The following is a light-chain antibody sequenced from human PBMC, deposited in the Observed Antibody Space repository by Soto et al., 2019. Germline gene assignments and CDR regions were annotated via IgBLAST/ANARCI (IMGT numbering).Light chain of an antibody. V-gene: IGLV3-1*01. Sequence: SYELTQPPSVSVSPGQTASITCSGDKMGDKYAYWYQQKPGQSPLLVIYQDNKRPSGIPERFSVSNSGNTATLTISGTQAMDEADYYCQAWDRTTVVFGGGTKLTVL. CDR3: QAWDRTTVV. CDR2: QDN. J-gene: IGLJ2*01. CDR1: KMGDKY.